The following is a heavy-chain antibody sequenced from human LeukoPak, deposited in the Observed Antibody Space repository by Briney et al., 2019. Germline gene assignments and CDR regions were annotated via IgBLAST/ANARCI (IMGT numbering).Heavy chain of an antibody. CDR3: ASSVGSTDY. D-gene: IGHD1-26*01. V-gene: IGHV4-34*01. CDR1: GESLSKYY. Sequence: PSETLSLTCAVYGESLSKYYWTWIRQSPAKGLEWIGEINHRGSTNLNQTLTRRGTLSVDTSKHQFSLKLTSVTAADAAVYYCASSVGSTDYWGQGTLVTVSS. J-gene: IGHJ4*02. CDR2: INHRGST.